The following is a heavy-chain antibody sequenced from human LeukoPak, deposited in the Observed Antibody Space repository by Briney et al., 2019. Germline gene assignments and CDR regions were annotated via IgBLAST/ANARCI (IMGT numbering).Heavy chain of an antibody. D-gene: IGHD1-26*01. CDR1: EFTFSSYW. CDR2: IKQDGSEK. J-gene: IGHJ4*02. V-gene: IGHV3-7*01. Sequence: SGGSLRLSCAASEFTFSSYWMSWVRQAPGKGLEWMANIKQDGSEKYYVDSVKGRFTISRDNAKNSLYLQMNSLRAEDTAVYYCARDTGGSYYDYWGQGTLVTVSS. CDR3: ARDTGGSYYDY.